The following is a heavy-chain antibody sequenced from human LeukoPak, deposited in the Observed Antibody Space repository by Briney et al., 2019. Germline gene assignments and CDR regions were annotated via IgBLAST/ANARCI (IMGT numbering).Heavy chain of an antibody. CDR1: GFTFSSYE. CDR2: ISSSGRTR. J-gene: IGHJ3*02. Sequence: GGSLRLSCAASGFTFSSYEMNWVRQAPGKGLEWISYISSSGRTRYYADSVKGRFTLSRDNAKNSLYLQMNGLRAEDTAVYYCAKPISGSSGWDAFDIWGQGTMVTVSS. CDR3: AKPISGSSGWDAFDI. D-gene: IGHD6-19*01. V-gene: IGHV3-48*03.